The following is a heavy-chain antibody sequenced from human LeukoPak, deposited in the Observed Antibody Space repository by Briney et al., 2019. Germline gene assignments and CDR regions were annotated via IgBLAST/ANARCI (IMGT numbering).Heavy chain of an antibody. Sequence: GGSLRLSCAASGFTFSSYAMHWVRQAPGKGLEYVSAISSNGGSTYYANSVKGRFTISRDNSKNTLYLQMGSLRAEDMAVYYCAAYGDYGAPSDIWGQGTMVTVSS. D-gene: IGHD4-17*01. J-gene: IGHJ3*02. CDR1: GFTFSSYA. CDR3: AAYGDYGAPSDI. V-gene: IGHV3-64*01. CDR2: ISSNGGST.